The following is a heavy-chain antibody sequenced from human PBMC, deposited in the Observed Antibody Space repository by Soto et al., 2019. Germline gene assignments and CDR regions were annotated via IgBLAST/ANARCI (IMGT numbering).Heavy chain of an antibody. CDR1: GFTFSSCA. CDR3: ARGMATTEIRYYFDY. J-gene: IGHJ4*02. V-gene: IGHV3-30-3*01. Sequence: GSLRLSCAASGFTFSSCAMHWVRQAPGKGLEWVAVISYDGSNKYYADSVKGRFTISRDNSRNTLYLQMNSLRAEDTAVYYCARGMATTEIRYYFDYWGQGT. D-gene: IGHD5-12*01. CDR2: ISYDGSNK.